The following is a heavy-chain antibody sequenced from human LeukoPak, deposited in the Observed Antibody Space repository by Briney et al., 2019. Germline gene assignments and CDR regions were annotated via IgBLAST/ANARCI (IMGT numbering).Heavy chain of an antibody. CDR2: IIPIFGTA. V-gene: IGHV1-69*13. J-gene: IGHJ4*02. D-gene: IGHD3-22*01. CDR3: ARDRVYYDSSGLDY. CDR1: GGTFSSYA. Sequence: ASVKVSCKASGGTFSSYAISWVRQAPGQGLEWMGGIIPIFGTANYAQKFQGRVTITADESTSTAYMELSSLRSEDTAVYYCARDRVYYDSSGLDYWGQGTLVTVSS.